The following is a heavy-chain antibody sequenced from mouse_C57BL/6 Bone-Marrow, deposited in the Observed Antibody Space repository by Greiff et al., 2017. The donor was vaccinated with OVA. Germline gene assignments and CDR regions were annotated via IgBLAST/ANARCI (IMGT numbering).Heavy chain of an antibody. CDR3: ARDRDDGYDGVDY. D-gene: IGHD2-2*01. CDR2: INTGSGGT. V-gene: IGHV1-54*01. Sequence: VQLMASGAELVRPGPSVKVSCKVSGYAFPHYLIEWVKQRPGQGLEWIGVINTGSGGTKYNQKFQGKATLTADKSSSTAYMQLSILTFEDSAVDFCARDRDDGYDGVDYWGQGTTLTVSS. J-gene: IGHJ2*01. CDR1: GYAFPHYL.